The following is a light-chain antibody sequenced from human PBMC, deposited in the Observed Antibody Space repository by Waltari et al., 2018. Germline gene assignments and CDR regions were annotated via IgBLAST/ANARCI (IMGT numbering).Light chain of an antibody. V-gene: IGKV1-33*01. CDR1: QGISNY. J-gene: IGKJ3*01. CDR2: EAS. Sequence: DIQMTQSPSSLSASLGDRVTVTCQASQGISNYLNWYQQKPGTAPKPLIYEASNLETGVPSRFSGGGYGTDFTFTITSMQPEDIATYYCQQYDNLPFTFGPGTKVDFK. CDR3: QQYDNLPFT.